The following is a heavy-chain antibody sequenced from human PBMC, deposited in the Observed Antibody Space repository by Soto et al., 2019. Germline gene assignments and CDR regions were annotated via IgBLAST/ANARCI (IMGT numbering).Heavy chain of an antibody. V-gene: IGHV4-30-4*01. Sequence: SETLSLTCTVSGGSISSGDYYWSWIRQPPGKGLEWIGYIYYSGSTYYNPSLKSRVTISVDTSKNQFSLKLSSVTAADTAVYYCARGPRGGEFDYWGQGTLVTVSS. D-gene: IGHD3-16*01. J-gene: IGHJ4*02. CDR1: GGSISSGDYY. CDR3: ARGPRGGEFDY. CDR2: IYYSGST.